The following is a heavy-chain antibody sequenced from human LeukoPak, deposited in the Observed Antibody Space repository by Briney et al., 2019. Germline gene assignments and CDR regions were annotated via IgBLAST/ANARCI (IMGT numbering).Heavy chain of an antibody. CDR3: ARFSAAVAGPKLDY. D-gene: IGHD6-19*01. CDR1: GGSISSSNW. J-gene: IGHJ4*02. V-gene: IGHV4-4*02. Sequence: SGTLSLTCAVSGGSISSSNWWSWVRQPPGKGLEWIGEIYHSGSTNYNPSLKSRVTISVDKSKNQFSLKLSSVTAADTAVYYCARFSAAVAGPKLDYWGQGTLVTVSS. CDR2: IYHSGST.